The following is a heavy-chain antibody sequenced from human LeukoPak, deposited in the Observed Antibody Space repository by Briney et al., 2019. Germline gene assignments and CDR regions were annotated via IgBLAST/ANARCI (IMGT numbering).Heavy chain of an antibody. CDR1: GGSISSGGYY. V-gene: IGHV4-31*03. J-gene: IGHJ4*02. D-gene: IGHD3-22*01. CDR3: ARDSSGYYYFDY. Sequence: SETLSLTCTVSGGSISSGGYYWSWIREHPGKGLEWIGYIYYSGSTYYNPYLKSRVTISVDTSKNQFSLKLISVTAADTDVYYCARDSSGYYYFDYWGQGTLVTVSS. CDR2: IYYSGST.